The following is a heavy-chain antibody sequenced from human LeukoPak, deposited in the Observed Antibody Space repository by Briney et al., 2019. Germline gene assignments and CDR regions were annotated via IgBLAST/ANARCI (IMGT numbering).Heavy chain of an antibody. Sequence: SQTLSLTCTVSGGSISSDSSYWSWIRQPAGKGLEWIGRIYTSESTNYNPSLKTRVTISIDTSKNQFSLQLSSVTAADTAVYYCARWQRGGGSWHGSNWFDPWGQGTLVIVSS. CDR3: ARWQRGGGSWHGSNWFDP. CDR1: GGSISSDSSY. V-gene: IGHV4-61*02. J-gene: IGHJ5*02. CDR2: IYTSEST. D-gene: IGHD6-13*01.